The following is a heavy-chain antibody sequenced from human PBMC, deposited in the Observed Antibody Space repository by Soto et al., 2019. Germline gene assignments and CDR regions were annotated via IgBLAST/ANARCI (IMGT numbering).Heavy chain of an antibody. CDR1: GVDFRGSY. CDR3: AGFKEGKIVGLRWLDP. D-gene: IGHD3-16*02. Sequence: DLEESGGGLVEPGGSLRLTCVGSGVDFRGSYMNWIRQAHGRGLEWISYISDTGRTIHYADSVKGRFVISRDNSRDSLYLQMNDLRADDTAIYYCAGFKEGKIVGLRWLDPWGQGTRVTVSS. V-gene: IGHV3-11*01. CDR2: ISDTGRTI. J-gene: IGHJ5*02.